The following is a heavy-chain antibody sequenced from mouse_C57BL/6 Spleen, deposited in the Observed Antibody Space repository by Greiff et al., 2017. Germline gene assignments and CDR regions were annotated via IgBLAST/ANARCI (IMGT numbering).Heavy chain of an antibody. J-gene: IGHJ4*01. V-gene: IGHV5-17*01. CDR1: GFTFSDYG. Sequence: DVQLVESGGGLVKPGGSLKLSCAASGFTFSDYGMHWVRQAPEKGLEWVAYISSGSSTIYYADTVKGRFTISRDNAKNTLFLQMTSLRSEDTAMYYCARLLYDYDEGYAMDYWGQGTSVTVSS. D-gene: IGHD2-4*01. CDR2: ISSGSSTI. CDR3: ARLLYDYDEGYAMDY.